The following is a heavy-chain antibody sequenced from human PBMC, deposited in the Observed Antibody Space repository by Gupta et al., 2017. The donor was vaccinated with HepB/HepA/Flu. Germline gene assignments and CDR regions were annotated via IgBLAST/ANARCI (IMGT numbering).Heavy chain of an antibody. CDR2: IKTRTEGGTT. CDR3: TTYEV. D-gene: IGHD3-3*01. J-gene: IGHJ4*02. Sequence: EVQLVESGGGLVKPGGSLRLSCAASGFNFNNAWMSWVRQAPGKGLEWVGRIKTRTEGGTTDYAAPVKGRCTISRDDSKNTLYLQMNSLKTEDTAVYYCTTYEVWGQGTLVTVSS. CDR1: GFNFNNAW. V-gene: IGHV3-15*01.